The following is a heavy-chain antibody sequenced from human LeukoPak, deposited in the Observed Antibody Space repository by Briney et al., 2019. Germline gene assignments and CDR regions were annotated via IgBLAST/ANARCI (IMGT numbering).Heavy chain of an antibody. Sequence: GGSLRLSCAASGFTFSDYYMTWIRQAPGKGLEWVTYISSSSNNIHYANSVRGRFTISRDNAKNSVYLQMNSLRAEDTAIYYCARAAGWFDPWGQGTLVTVSS. J-gene: IGHJ5*02. V-gene: IGHV3-11*01. CDR1: GFTFSDYY. CDR3: ARAAGWFDP. CDR2: ISSSSNNI.